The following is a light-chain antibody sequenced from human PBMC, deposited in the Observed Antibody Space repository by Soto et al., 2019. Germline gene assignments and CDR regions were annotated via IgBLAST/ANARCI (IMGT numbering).Light chain of an antibody. V-gene: IGKV1-39*01. CDR2: AAS. CDR1: QSISSY. J-gene: IGKJ3*01. Sequence: DIPMTQSPSSLSASGGDRVTITCRARQSISSYLNWYQQKPGKAPKLLIYAASSLQSGVPSRFSGSGSGTDFTLTISSLQPEDVATYCCQQSYSTPRPFGPATQVDIK. CDR3: QQSYSTPRP.